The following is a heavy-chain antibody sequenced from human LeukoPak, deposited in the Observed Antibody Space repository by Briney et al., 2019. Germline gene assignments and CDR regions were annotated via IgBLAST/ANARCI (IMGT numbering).Heavy chain of an antibody. CDR2: ISYDGSNK. D-gene: IGHD1-26*01. Sequence: PGGSLRLSCAASGFIFSSYPMHWVRQAPGKGLEWMAVISYDGSNKYYADSVKGRFTISRDNSKNTLYLQMNSLRAEDTAVYYCARSEMIVGASADYWGQGTLVTVSS. V-gene: IGHV3-30-3*01. J-gene: IGHJ4*02. CDR1: GFIFSSYP. CDR3: ARSEMIVGASADY.